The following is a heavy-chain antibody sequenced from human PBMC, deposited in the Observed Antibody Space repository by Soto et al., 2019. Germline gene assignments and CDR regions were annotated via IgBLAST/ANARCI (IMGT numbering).Heavy chain of an antibody. Sequence: ASVKVSCKASGYTFTGYYMHWVRQAPGQGLEWMGWINPNSGGTNYAQKFQGWVTMTRDTSISTAYMELSRLRSDDTAVYYCARDWLGASRDQLLSPPYYGMDVWGQGTTVTVSS. CDR2: INPNSGGT. V-gene: IGHV1-2*04. CDR1: GYTFTGYY. CDR3: ARDWLGASRDQLLSPPYYGMDV. J-gene: IGHJ6*02. D-gene: IGHD2-2*01.